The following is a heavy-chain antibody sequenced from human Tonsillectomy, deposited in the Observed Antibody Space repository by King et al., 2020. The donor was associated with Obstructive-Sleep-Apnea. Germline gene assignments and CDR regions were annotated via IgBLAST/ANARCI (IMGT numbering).Heavy chain of an antibody. V-gene: IGHV3-74*01. D-gene: IGHD1-26*01. J-gene: IGHJ4*02. CDR1: GFTFRTSW. CDR2: INSDGSST. CDR3: ARDRGGAGPTTTDY. Sequence: VQLVESGGGLVQPGGSLRLSCAASGFTFRTSWMHWVRQAPGEGLVWVSRINSDGSSTIYADFVKGRFTISRDNAKNTLYLQMNSLRAEDTAVYYCARDRGGAGPTTTDYWGQGTLVTVSS.